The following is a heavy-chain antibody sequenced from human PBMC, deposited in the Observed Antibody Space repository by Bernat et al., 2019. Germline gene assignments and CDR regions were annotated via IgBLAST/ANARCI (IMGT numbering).Heavy chain of an antibody. J-gene: IGHJ4*02. CDR2: ISSSSYI. Sequence: EVQLVESGGGLVKPGGSLRLSCAASGFTFSSYSMNWVRQAPGKGLGWVSSISSSSYIYYAASVKGRFTISRDNAKNSLYLQMNSLRAEDTAVYYCARTYDFWSGYYTEPFDYWGQGTLVTVSS. V-gene: IGHV3-21*01. D-gene: IGHD3-3*01. CDR3: ARTYDFWSGYYTEPFDY. CDR1: GFTFSSYS.